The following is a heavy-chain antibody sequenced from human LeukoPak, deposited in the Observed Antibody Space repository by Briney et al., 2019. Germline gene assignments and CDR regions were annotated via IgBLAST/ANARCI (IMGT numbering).Heavy chain of an antibody. CDR3: ARRTGMTLPGWLRVVDL. V-gene: IGHV3-48*02. D-gene: IGHD6-19*01. CDR2: ISSSSSSI. Sequence: PGGSLRLSCAASGFTFNTYHMNWVRQAPGKGLEWVSYISSSSSSIYADSVKGRFTISRDNAKNSLYLQMNTLRDEDTAVYYCARRTGMTLPGWLRVVDLWGQGTLVTVSS. CDR1: GFTFNTYH. J-gene: IGHJ5*02.